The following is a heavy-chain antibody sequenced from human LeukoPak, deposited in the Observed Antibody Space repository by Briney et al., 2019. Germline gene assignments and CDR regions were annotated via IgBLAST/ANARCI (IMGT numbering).Heavy chain of an antibody. CDR3: ARPQYGACDY. V-gene: IGHV5-51*01. D-gene: IGHD4-17*01. CDR1: GYSSSSYW. Sequence: GESLKISCKASGYSSSSYWIGWVRQMPGKGLEWVGIIYPGDSKTRYSPSFQGQVTISVDKSISTAYLQWSSLKASDSAIYYCARPQYGACDYWGQGTRVTVSS. J-gene: IGHJ4*02. CDR2: IYPGDSKT.